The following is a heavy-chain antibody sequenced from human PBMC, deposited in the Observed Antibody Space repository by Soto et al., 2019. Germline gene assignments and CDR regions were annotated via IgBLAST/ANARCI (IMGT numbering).Heavy chain of an antibody. CDR1: GGTFSSYA. CDR2: IIPIFGTA. V-gene: IGHV1-69*01. D-gene: IGHD3-10*01. Sequence: QVQLVQSGAEVKKPGSSVKVSCKASGGTFSSYAISWVRQAPGQGLEWMGGIIPIFGTANYAQKFQGRVTITADESTSTAYMELSSLRSEDTDVYYCARLSILWFGELSGDYYYYGMDVWGQGTTVTVSS. CDR3: ARLSILWFGELSGDYYYYGMDV. J-gene: IGHJ6*02.